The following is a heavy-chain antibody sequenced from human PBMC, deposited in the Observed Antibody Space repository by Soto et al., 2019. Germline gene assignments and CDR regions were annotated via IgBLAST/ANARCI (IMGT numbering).Heavy chain of an antibody. J-gene: IGHJ6*02. CDR1: GCSFTSYW. Sequence: GESLKISCKGSGCSFTSYWISWVRQMPGKGLEWMGRIDPSDSYTNYSPSFQGHVTISADKSISTAYLQWSSLKASDTAMYYCARGVYDSSGYYINYYYYGMDVWGQGTTVTVSS. V-gene: IGHV5-10-1*01. CDR3: ARGVYDSSGYYINYYYYGMDV. D-gene: IGHD3-22*01. CDR2: IDPSDSYT.